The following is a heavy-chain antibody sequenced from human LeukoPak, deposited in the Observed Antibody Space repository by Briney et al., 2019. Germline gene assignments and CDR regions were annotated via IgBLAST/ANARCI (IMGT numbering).Heavy chain of an antibody. CDR3: ARDYSNPSGFDP. D-gene: IGHD4-11*01. J-gene: IGHJ5*02. CDR1: GGSISSGGYY. V-gene: IGHV4-31*03. CDR2: IYYSGST. Sequence: SETLSLTCTVSGGSISSGGYYWSWIRQHPGKGLEWIGYIYYSGSTYYNPSLKSRVTISVDTSKNQFSLKLSSVTAADTAVYYCARDYSNPSGFDPWGRGTLVTVSS.